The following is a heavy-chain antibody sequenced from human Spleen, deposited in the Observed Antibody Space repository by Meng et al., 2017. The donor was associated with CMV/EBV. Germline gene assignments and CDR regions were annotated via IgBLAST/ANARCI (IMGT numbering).Heavy chain of an antibody. CDR1: GITFSSYS. V-gene: IGHV3-21*01. CDR2: ISSSSSYI. CDR3: ARDISLVTPFDY. D-gene: IGHD2-21*02. Sequence: CAAAGITFSSYSMNWVRQAPGKGLEWVSSISSSSSYIYYADSVKGRFTISRDNAKNSLYLQMNSLRAEDTAVYYCARDISLVTPFDYWGQGTLVTVSS. J-gene: IGHJ4*02.